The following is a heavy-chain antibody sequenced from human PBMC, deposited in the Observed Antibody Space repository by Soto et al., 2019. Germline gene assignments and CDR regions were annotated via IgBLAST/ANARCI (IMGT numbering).Heavy chain of an antibody. CDR1: GGSFSGHY. CDR3: ARGRGGLHRTAELHS. J-gene: IGHJ4*02. V-gene: IGHV4-34*01. CDR2: VSPGGST. D-gene: IGHD7-27*01. Sequence: QVQLQQWGAGLLKPSETLSLTCAVYGGSFSGHYWTWIRQPPGKGLEWIGEVSPGGSTNYNSSLKSRVTVSGDTSKNQFSLKLTSVTAADTGVYSCARGRGGLHRTAELHSWGQGTLVTVSS.